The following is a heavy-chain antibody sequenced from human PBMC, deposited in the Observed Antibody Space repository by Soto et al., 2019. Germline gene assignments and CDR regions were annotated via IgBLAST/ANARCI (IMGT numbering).Heavy chain of an antibody. V-gene: IGHV1-69*06. CDR1: GGTFSSYA. CDR2: IIPIFGTA. CDR3: ARDIVVVPAASNEIPWFDP. D-gene: IGHD2-2*01. Sequence: GASVKVSCKASGGTFSSYAISWVRQAPGQGLEWMGGIIPIFGTANYAQKFQGRVTITADKSTSTAYMELSSLRSEDTAVYYCARDIVVVPAASNEIPWFDPWGQGTLVTVSS. J-gene: IGHJ5*02.